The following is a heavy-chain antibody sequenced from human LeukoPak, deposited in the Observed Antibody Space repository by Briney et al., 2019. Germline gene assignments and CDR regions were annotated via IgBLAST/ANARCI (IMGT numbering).Heavy chain of an antibody. CDR1: GYTFTGYY. V-gene: IGHV1-2*02. D-gene: IGHD3-3*01. Sequence: ASVKVSCKASGYTFTGYYMHWVRQAPGQGLEGVGWINPNSCGTNYAQKFQGRVTMTRDTSISTAYMELSRLRSDDTAVYYCARVTYDFWSGYYSGDFDYWGQGTLVTVSS. J-gene: IGHJ4*02. CDR2: INPNSCGT. CDR3: ARVTYDFWSGYYSGDFDY.